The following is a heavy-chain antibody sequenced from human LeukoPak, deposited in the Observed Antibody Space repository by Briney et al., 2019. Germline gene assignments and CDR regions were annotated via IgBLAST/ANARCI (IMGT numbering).Heavy chain of an antibody. CDR3: ARGAYDSSGYYSRYYYYMDV. D-gene: IGHD3-22*01. CDR2: IYTSGST. CDR1: GGSISSGSYY. J-gene: IGHJ6*03. V-gene: IGHV4-61*02. Sequence: SETLSLTCTVSGGSISSGSYYWSWIRQPAGKGLEWIGRIYTSGSTNYNPSLKSRVTISVDTSKSQFSLKLSSVTAADTAVYYCARGAYDSSGYYSRYYYYMDVWGKGTTVTISS.